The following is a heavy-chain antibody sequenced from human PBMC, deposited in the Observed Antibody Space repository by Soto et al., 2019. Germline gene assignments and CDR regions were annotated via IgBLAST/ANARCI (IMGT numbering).Heavy chain of an antibody. J-gene: IGHJ4*02. CDR3: ARRDYLDY. V-gene: IGHV3-7*05. CDR2: IKQDGSEK. Sequence: EVQLVESGGGLVQPGGSLRLSCAASGFTFSSFWMYWVRQAPGKGLEWVATIKQDGSEKYYVDSVKGRFTISRDNAKNSLSLQMNSLRDEHTAVYYCARRDYLDYWGQGILLTVSS. CDR1: GFTFSSFW.